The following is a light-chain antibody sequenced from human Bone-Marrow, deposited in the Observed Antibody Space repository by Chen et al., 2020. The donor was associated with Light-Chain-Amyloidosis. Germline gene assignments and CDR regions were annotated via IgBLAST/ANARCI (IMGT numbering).Light chain of an antibody. Sequence: SYVLTQPSSVSVAPGQTATIACGGNNIGSTSVHWYQQTPGQAPLLVVYDDSDRPSGIPERLSGSNSGNTATLTISSVEAGDEAGYYCQVWDRSSDRPVFGGGTKLTVL. CDR3: QVWDRSSDRPV. CDR1: NIGSTS. CDR2: DDS. J-gene: IGLJ3*02. V-gene: IGLV3-21*02.